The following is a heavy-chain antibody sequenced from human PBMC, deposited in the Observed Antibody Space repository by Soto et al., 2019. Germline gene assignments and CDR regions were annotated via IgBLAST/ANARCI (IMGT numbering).Heavy chain of an antibody. V-gene: IGHV1-8*01. Sequence: ASVKVSCKASGYTFTSYDINWVRQATGQGLEWMGWMNPNSGNTGYAQKFQGRVTMTRNTPISTAYMELSSLRSEDTAVYYCARRGFVTIFGVVIIRGGWFDPWGQGTLVTVSS. D-gene: IGHD3-3*01. CDR1: GYTFTSYD. CDR3: ARRGFVTIFGVVIIRGGWFDP. J-gene: IGHJ5*02. CDR2: MNPNSGNT.